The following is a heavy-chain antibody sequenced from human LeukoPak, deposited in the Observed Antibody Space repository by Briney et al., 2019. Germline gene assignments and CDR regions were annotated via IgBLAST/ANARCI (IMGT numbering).Heavy chain of an antibody. J-gene: IGHJ6*03. V-gene: IGHV4-59*01. Sequence: SETLSLTCTVSGGSISYYYWSWIRQPPGKGLEWIGYIYYSGSTTYNPSLKSRVTISVDTSKNQFSLKLSSVTAADTAVYYCARAVEGGYSSSSWGYYYYMDVWGKGTTVTVSS. CDR3: ARAVEGGYSSSSWGYYYYMDV. CDR2: IYYSGST. D-gene: IGHD6-6*01. CDR1: GGSISYYY.